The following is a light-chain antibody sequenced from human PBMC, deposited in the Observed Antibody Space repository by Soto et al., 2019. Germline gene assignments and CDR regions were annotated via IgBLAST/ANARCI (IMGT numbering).Light chain of an antibody. J-gene: IGKJ3*01. CDR1: QSVRSN. CDR3: QQYGRSPTLSN. CDR2: GTF. V-gene: IGKV3-20*01. Sequence: EIVMTQSPATLSVSPGERATLSCRASQSVRSNLAWYQQKPGQAPRLLIYGTFSMATGIPDRFSGSGSGTDFTLTISRLEPEDFAVYYCQQYGRSPTLSNFGPGTKVEIK.